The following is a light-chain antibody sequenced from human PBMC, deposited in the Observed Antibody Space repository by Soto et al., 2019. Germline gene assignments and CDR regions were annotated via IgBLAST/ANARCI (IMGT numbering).Light chain of an antibody. CDR2: LAT. Sequence: DIQLIQSPSLLSASIGDRVTITCRASQDISRYLAWYQQKPGTAPRLLISLATTLQGGVPSRFSGSGSGTEFTLTISGLQPEDIATYYCQQLDLYPITFGPGTAVEIK. CDR1: QDISRY. V-gene: IGKV1-9*01. CDR3: QQLDLYPIT. J-gene: IGKJ3*01.